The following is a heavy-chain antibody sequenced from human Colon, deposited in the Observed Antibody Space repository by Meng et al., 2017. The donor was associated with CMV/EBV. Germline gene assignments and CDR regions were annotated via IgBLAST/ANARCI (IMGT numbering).Heavy chain of an antibody. V-gene: IGHV1-2*02. D-gene: IGHD1-26*01. CDR1: GYTITGYF. CDR2: INPITGGT. CDR3: ASLSGGDFDY. J-gene: IGHJ4*02. Sequence: VRLCPAGCGVKKPGASVKVSCKASGYTITGYFMYWVRQAPGQGLEWLGVINPITGGTNSAQKFQGRVTMTRDTSMNTAYMELSRLRSDDTAVYYCASLSGGDFDYWGQGTLVTVSS.